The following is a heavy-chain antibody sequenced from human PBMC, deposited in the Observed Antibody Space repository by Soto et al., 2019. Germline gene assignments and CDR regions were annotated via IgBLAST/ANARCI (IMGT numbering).Heavy chain of an antibody. V-gene: IGHV3-21*01. J-gene: IGHJ5*02. D-gene: IGHD6-13*01. CDR1: GFTFRSFT. Sequence: GGSLRLSCGSSGFTFRSFTMHWVRQAPGKGLEWVSTISSNSAYIYYTDALRGRFTISRDNAKNSLHLQMNSLRAEDTAVYYCTRDASRDSSARGWFDPWGPGTLVTVSS. CDR3: TRDASRDSSARGWFDP. CDR2: ISSNSAYI.